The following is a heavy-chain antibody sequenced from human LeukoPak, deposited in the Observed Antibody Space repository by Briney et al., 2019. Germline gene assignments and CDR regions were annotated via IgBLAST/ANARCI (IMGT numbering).Heavy chain of an antibody. CDR2: INHSGST. CDR3: ARARRNPPIFGVVIGDYFDY. CDR1: GGSFSGYY. J-gene: IGHJ4*02. Sequence: PSETLSLTCAVYGGSFSGYYWSWIRQPPGKGLEWIGEINHSGSTNYNPSLKSRVTISVDTSKNQFSLKLSSVTAADTAVYYCARARRNPPIFGVVIGDYFDYWGQGTLVTVSS. D-gene: IGHD3-3*01. V-gene: IGHV4-34*01.